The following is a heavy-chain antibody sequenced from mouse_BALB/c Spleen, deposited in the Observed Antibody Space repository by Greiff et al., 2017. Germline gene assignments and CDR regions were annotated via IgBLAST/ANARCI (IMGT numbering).Heavy chain of an antibody. D-gene: IGHD4-1*01. J-gene: IGHJ4*01. CDR3: ARAGIAMDY. V-gene: IGHV1S81*02. CDR2: INPSNGRT. Sequence: QVQLQQPGAELVKPGASVKLSCKASGYTFTSYWMHWVKQRPGQGLEWIGEINPSNGRTNYNEKFKSKATLTVDKSSSTVYMQLSSLTSEDSAVYYCARAGIAMDYWGQGTSVTVSS. CDR1: GYTFTSYW.